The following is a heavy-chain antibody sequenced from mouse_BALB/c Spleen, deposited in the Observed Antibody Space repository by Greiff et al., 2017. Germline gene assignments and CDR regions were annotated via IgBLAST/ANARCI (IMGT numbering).Heavy chain of an antibody. CDR1: GFNIKDTY. V-gene: IGHV14-3*02. D-gene: IGHD2-3*01. Sequence: EVMLVESGAELVKPGASVKLSCTASGFNIKDTYMHWVKQRPEQGLEWIGRIDPANGNTKYDPKFQGKATITADTSSNTAYLQLSSLTSEDTAVYYCARDGYYGYFDVWGAGTTVTVSS. CDR2: IDPANGNT. J-gene: IGHJ1*01. CDR3: ARDGYYGYFDV.